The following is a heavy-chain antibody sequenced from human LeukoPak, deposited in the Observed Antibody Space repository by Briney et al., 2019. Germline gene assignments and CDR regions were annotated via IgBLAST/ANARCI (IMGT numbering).Heavy chain of an antibody. CDR3: ARTLSGITMIVVVTLDY. Sequence: ASVKVSCKASGYTFTSYGISWVRQAPGQGLEWMGWISAYNGNTNYAQKLQGRVTMTTDTSTSTAYMELRSLRCDDTAVYYCARTLSGITMIVVVTLDYWGQGTLVTVSS. CDR1: GYTFTSYG. V-gene: IGHV1-18*01. D-gene: IGHD3-22*01. J-gene: IGHJ4*02. CDR2: ISAYNGNT.